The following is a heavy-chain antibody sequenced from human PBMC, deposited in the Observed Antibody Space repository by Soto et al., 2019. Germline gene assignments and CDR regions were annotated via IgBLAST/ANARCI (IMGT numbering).Heavy chain of an antibody. V-gene: IGHV4-30-4*01. CDR2: IYYSGST. D-gene: IGHD3-16*01. CDR3: ASENSLVCGTAHPYWYFDL. Sequence: PSETLSLTCAVSGGSINNGDYYWSWIRQPPGKGLEWIGYIYYSGSTYVNPSLKSRLSMSLDTSKNQFSLKLTSVTAADTAVYYGASENSLVCGTAHPYWYFDLWGRGTLVTVSS. J-gene: IGHJ2*01. CDR1: GGSINNGDYY.